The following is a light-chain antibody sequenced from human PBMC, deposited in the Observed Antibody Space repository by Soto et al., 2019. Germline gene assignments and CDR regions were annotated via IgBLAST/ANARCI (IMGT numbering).Light chain of an antibody. CDR3: QQYDSPIT. Sequence: EIVLTQSPGTLSLSPGERATLSCRASQSVSSNYLAWHQQKPGQAPRLLIYGASSRATGIPDRFSGSGSGTDFTLTISRLEPEDFAVYYCQQYDSPITFGQGTRLEIK. CDR1: QSVSSNY. CDR2: GAS. V-gene: IGKV3-20*01. J-gene: IGKJ5*01.